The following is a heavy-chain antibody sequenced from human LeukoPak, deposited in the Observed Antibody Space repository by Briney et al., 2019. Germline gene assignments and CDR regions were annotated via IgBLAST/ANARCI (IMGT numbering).Heavy chain of an antibody. V-gene: IGHV1-18*01. CDR1: GYTFTSNG. D-gene: IGHD6-19*01. CDR2: ISAYNGNT. Sequence: ASVRVSCKASGYTFTSNGISWVRQAPGQGLEWMGWISAYNGNTKYAQNLQGRVTMTTDTSTSTVYMELSSLRSDDTAVYYCARADSVTIAVAGLSCFDYWGQGTLVTVSS. J-gene: IGHJ4*02. CDR3: ARADSVTIAVAGLSCFDY.